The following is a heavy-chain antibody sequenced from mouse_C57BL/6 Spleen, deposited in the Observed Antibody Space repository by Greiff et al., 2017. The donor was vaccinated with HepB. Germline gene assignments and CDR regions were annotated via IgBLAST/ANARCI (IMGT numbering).Heavy chain of an antibody. CDR2: IDPETGGT. D-gene: IGHD1-1*01. V-gene: IGHV1-15*01. J-gene: IGHJ3*01. Sequence: VQLQESGAELVRPGASVTLSCKASGYTFTDYEMHWVKQTPVHGLEWIGAIDPETGGTAYNQKFKGKAILTADKSSSTAYMEPRSLTSEDSAVYYCTRGGYYGSRFFAYWGQGTLVTVSA. CDR3: TRGGYYGSRFFAY. CDR1: GYTFTDYE.